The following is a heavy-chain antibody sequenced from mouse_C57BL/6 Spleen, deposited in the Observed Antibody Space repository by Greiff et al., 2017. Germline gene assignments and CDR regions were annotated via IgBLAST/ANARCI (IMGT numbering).Heavy chain of an antibody. CDR2: IYPGNGST. V-gene: IGHV1-55*01. CDR3: ARRKVVDY. D-gene: IGHD1-1*01. J-gene: IGHJ2*01. CDR1: GYTFTSYC. Sequence: VQLQQPGAELVKPGASVKMSCTASGYTFTSYCITWVKQRPGQGLEWIGEIYPGNGSTNYNEKFQSKATLTVDTSSSTAYMQLSSLTSEDTAVYYCARRKVVDYWGQGTTLTVSS.